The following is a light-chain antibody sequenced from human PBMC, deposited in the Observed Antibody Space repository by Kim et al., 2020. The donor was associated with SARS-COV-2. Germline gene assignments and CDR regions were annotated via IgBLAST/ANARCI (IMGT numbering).Light chain of an antibody. J-gene: IGLJ3*02. CDR1: SSDIGDYNY. CDR2: DVN. Sequence: GQSITISCTGTSSDIGDYNYVSWYQQCPGKAPKLLIYDVNKRPSGVSIRFSGSKSGNTASLTISRLRAEDEADYYCSSYTSSTTWVFGGGTQLTGL. CDR3: SSYTSSTTWV. V-gene: IGLV2-14*03.